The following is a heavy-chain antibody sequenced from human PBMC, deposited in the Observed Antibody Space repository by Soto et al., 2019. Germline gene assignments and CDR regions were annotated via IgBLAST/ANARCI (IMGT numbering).Heavy chain of an antibody. V-gene: IGHV3-30-3*01. CDR1: GFTFSSYA. D-gene: IGHD6-13*01. J-gene: IGHJ6*02. CDR2: ISYDGSNK. Sequence: GGSLRLSCAASGFTFSSYAMHWVRQAPGKGLEWVAVISYDGSNKYYADSVKGRFTISRDNSKNTLYLQMNSLRAEDTAVYYCASPLQLVLSSGYYYGMDVWGQGTTVTVSS. CDR3: ASPLQLVLSSGYYYGMDV.